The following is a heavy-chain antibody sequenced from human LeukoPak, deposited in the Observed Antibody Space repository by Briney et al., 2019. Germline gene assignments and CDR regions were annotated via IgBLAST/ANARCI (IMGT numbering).Heavy chain of an antibody. J-gene: IGHJ5*02. V-gene: IGHV4-34*01. CDR2: INHSGST. CDR3: ARGSIYSYYDSSGYYLNWFDP. Sequence: PSETLSLTCAVYGGSFSGYYWSWISQPPGKGLEWIGEINHSGSTNYNPSLKSRVTISVDTSKNQFSLKLSSVTAADTAVYYCARGSIYSYYDSSGYYLNWFDPWGQGTLVTVSS. D-gene: IGHD3-22*01. CDR1: GGSFSGYY.